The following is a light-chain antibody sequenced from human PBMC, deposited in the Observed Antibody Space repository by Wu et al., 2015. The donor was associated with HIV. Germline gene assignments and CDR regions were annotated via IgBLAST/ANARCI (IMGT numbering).Light chain of an antibody. CDR1: QTVTSSN. V-gene: IGKV3-20*01. Sequence: TLLLAGPSQTVTSSNLASVSAETWPGSHGSSSMMHPAGPTGIPDRFSGSGSGTDFTLTISRVEPEDFAVYFRQQYGSSPWTFGQGTKVEIK. CDR3: QQYGSSPWT. J-gene: IGKJ1*01. CDR2: MHP.